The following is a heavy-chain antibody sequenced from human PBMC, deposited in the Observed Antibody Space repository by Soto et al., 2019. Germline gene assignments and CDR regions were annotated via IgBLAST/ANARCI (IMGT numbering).Heavy chain of an antibody. J-gene: IGHJ4*02. Sequence: HPGGSLRLSCGASGFTFSSFAMSWVRQAPGKGLERVSSISGSGGSTYHADSMKGRFTISRDNSKNTLYVQMNSLRAEDTAVYYCAKDRIAVAGSWGNFDYWGRGTLVTVSS. CDR2: ISGSGGST. CDR3: AKDRIAVAGSWGNFDY. CDR1: GFTFSSFA. D-gene: IGHD6-19*01. V-gene: IGHV3-23*01.